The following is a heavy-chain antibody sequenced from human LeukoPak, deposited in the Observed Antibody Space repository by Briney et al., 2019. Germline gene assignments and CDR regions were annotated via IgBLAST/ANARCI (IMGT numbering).Heavy chain of an antibody. CDR1: GFSFTSYG. D-gene: IGHD4-23*01. J-gene: IGHJ4*02. CDR3: ARVSESGNSDY. CDR2: IWYDGTNK. V-gene: IGHV3-33*01. Sequence: GGSLRLFCAASGFSFTSYGMHWVRQAPGKGLEWVAVIWYDGTNKHYAGSVKGRYTISRDTSNNMLYLQMNSLRAEDTAVYYCARVSESGNSDYWGQGTLVTVSS.